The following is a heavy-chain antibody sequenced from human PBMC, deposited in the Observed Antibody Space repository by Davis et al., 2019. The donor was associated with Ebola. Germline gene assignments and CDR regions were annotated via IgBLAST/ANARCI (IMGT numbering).Heavy chain of an antibody. CDR2: ISGSGHNT. CDR1: GFTFSSFG. J-gene: IGHJ3*02. V-gene: IGHV3-23*01. Sequence: GESLKISCAVSGFTFSSFGMSWVRQAPGKGLEWVSGISGSGHNTYYVDSVKGRFTISRDNSKNTLYLQMNSLRVEDSAIYYCVKDSSNIWFDIWGQGTLVTVSS. CDR3: VKDSSNIWFDI. D-gene: IGHD2/OR15-2a*01.